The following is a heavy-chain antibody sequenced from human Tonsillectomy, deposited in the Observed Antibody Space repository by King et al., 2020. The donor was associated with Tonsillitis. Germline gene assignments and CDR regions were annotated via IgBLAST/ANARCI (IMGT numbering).Heavy chain of an antibody. V-gene: IGHV3-30*18. CDR2: LSYDGSNK. Sequence: HVQLVESGGGVVQPGRSLRLSCAASGFTFSSYGMHWVRQAPGKGLEWVALLSYDGSNKYYADSVKGRFTISRDNSKNTLYLQMNSLGAEDTAVYYCAKDGGCYTLNYYFDYWGQGTLVIVSS. J-gene: IGHJ4*02. CDR1: GFTFSSYG. D-gene: IGHD2-2*02. CDR3: AKDGGCYTLNYYFDY.